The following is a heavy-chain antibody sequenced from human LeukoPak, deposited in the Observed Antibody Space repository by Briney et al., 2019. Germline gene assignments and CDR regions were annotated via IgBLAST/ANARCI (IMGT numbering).Heavy chain of an antibody. V-gene: IGHV1-46*01. J-gene: IGHJ5*02. CDR1: GYSFTSHY. Sequence: GASVKVSCKASGYSFTSHYMHWVRQAPGQGLEGMGVINPRGTATIYAEKFKGRIILTRDMSTTTDYMELSSLKSDDTAVYYCARDNSMHERGWWFDPWGQGTLVTVSS. D-gene: IGHD4-23*01. CDR2: INPRGTAT. CDR3: ARDNSMHERGWWFDP.